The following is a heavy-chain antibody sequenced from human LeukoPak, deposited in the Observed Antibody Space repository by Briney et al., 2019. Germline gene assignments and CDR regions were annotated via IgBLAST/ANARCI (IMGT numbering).Heavy chain of an antibody. V-gene: IGHV1-2*02. J-gene: IGHJ4*02. Sequence: ASVKVSCKASGYTFTSYYMHWVRQAPGQGLEWMGWINPNSGGTNYAQKFQGRVTMTRDTSISTAYMELSRLRSDDTAVYYCARDRGMITFGGAPDYWGQGTLVTVSS. CDR3: ARDRGMITFGGAPDY. D-gene: IGHD3-16*01. CDR2: INPNSGGT. CDR1: GYTFTSYY.